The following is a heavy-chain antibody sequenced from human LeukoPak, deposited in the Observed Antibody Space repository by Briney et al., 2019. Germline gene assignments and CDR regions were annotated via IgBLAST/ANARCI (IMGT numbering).Heavy chain of an antibody. CDR1: GDSVSSNSAA. Sequence: SQTLSLPCAISGDSVSSNSAAWNWIRQSPSRGLEWLGRTYYRSKWYNDYAVSVKSRIIINPDTSKNQFSLQLNSVTPEDTAVYYCTRGVKGPSGCYYSDAFDIWGQGTMVTVSS. V-gene: IGHV6-1*01. CDR3: TRGVKGPSGCYYSDAFDI. D-gene: IGHD1-26*01. J-gene: IGHJ3*02. CDR2: TYYRSKWYN.